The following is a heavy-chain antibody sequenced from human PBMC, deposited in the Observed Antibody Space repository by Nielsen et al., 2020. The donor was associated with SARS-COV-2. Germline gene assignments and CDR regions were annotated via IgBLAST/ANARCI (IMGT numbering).Heavy chain of an antibody. Sequence: GESLKISCAASGFTFSNAWMSWVRQAPGKGLEWVGLIKSKTDGGTTDYAAPVKGRFSLSRDDSKNTLYLQMNSLKTEDTAVYYCTTLKETIGYYYYMDVWGKGTTVTVSS. CDR3: TTLKETIGYYYYMDV. CDR2: IKSKTDGGTT. V-gene: IGHV3-15*01. CDR1: GFTFSNAW. J-gene: IGHJ6*03. D-gene: IGHD5-24*01.